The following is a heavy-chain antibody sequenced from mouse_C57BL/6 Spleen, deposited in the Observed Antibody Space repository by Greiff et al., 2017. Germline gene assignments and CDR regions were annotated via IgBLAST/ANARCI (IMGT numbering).Heavy chain of an antibody. CDR3: ARGGGNYVQYAMDY. CDR2: INYDGSST. J-gene: IGHJ4*01. Sequence: EVHLVESAGGLVQPGSSMKLSCTASGFTFSDYYMAWVRQVPEKGLEWVANINYDGSSTYYLDSLKSRFIISRDNAKNILYLQMSSLKSEDTATYYCARGGGNYVQYAMDYWGQGTSVTVSS. D-gene: IGHD2-1*01. V-gene: IGHV5-16*01. CDR1: GFTFSDYY.